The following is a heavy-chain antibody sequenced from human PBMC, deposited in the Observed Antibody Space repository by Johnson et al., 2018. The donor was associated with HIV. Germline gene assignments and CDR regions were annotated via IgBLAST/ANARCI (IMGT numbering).Heavy chain of an antibody. CDR2: ISYDGSNK. Sequence: QVQLVESGGGVVQPGRSLRLSCAASGFTFSSYGMHWVRQAPGKGLESVAVISYDGSNKYYADSVKGRFTISRDNSKNTLYLQMNSLRAEDTAVYYCAKCGDADAFDIWGQGTMVTVSS. CDR1: GFTFSSYG. D-gene: IGHD3-10*01. J-gene: IGHJ3*02. CDR3: AKCGDADAFDI. V-gene: IGHV3-30*18.